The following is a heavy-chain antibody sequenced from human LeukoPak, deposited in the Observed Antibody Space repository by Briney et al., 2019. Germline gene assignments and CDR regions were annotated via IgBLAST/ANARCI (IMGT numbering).Heavy chain of an antibody. V-gene: IGHV3-21*06. J-gene: IGHJ4*02. CDR2: ISPSSSYI. D-gene: IGHD3-16*01. Sequence: PGGSLRLSCEASGFTFSSYKMTWVRQAPGKGLEWVASISPSSSYIYYGDSVKGRVTVSRDNAKSSLFLRMSSLRADDTAVYYCARDLTGGEYFDSWGQGALVSVSS. CDR1: GFTFSSYK. CDR3: ARDLTGGEYFDS.